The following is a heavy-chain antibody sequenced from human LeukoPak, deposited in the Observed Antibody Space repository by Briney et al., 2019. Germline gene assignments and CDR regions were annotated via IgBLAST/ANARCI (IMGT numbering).Heavy chain of an antibody. CDR1: GFTFDDDA. CDR3: AKGPSVTPEGRSRYYYIDV. Sequence: GGSLRLSCAASGFTFDDDAMHWVRQAPGQGLEWVSGISWNSGSIGYADSVKGRFTISRDNAKNSLYLQMNSLRAEDTALYYCAKGPSVTPEGRSRYYYIDVWGKGTTVTVSS. V-gene: IGHV3-9*01. CDR2: ISWNSGSI. D-gene: IGHD4-11*01. J-gene: IGHJ6*03.